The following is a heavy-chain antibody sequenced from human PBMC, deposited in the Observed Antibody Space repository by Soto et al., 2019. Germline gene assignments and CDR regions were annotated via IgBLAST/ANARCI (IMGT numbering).Heavy chain of an antibody. CDR3: ARHGGGNYPPLHDAFDI. CDR2: IYPGDSDT. J-gene: IGHJ3*02. D-gene: IGHD4-4*01. CDR1: GYSFTTYW. V-gene: IGHV5-51*01. Sequence: GESLKISCKGSGYSFTTYWIGWVRQMPGIGLEWMGIIYPGDSDTRYSPSFQGQVTISADKSISTAYLQWSGLKASDTAMYYCARHGGGNYPPLHDAFDIWGQGTMVTVS.